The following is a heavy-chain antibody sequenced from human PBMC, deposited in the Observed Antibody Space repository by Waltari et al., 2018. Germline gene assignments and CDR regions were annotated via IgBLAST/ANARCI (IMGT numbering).Heavy chain of an antibody. CDR3: ARLGVGSKTLDY. Sequence: QVQLQESGPGLVKPSETLSLTGAGSGYAISSGHYRGWIRQPPGKGLEWIGSIYHSGSTYYNPSLKSRVTISVDTSKNQFSLKLSSVTAADTAVYYCARLGVGSKTLDYWGQGTLVTVSS. CDR2: IYHSGST. J-gene: IGHJ4*02. V-gene: IGHV4-38-2*01. CDR1: GYAISSGHY. D-gene: IGHD1-26*01.